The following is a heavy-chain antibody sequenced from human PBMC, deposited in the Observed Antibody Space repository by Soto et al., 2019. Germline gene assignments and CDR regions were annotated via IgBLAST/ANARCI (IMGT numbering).Heavy chain of an antibody. CDR3: ASSRGFHGYFDY. CDR1: GYTLTELS. J-gene: IGHJ4*02. CDR2: FDPEDGET. D-gene: IGHD2-2*01. V-gene: IGHV1-24*01. Sequence: ASVKVSCKVSGYTLTELSMHWVRQAPGKGLEWMGGFDPEDGETIYAQKFQGRVTMTEDTSTDTAYMELSSLRSEDTAVYYCASSRGFHGYFDYWGQGTLVTVSS.